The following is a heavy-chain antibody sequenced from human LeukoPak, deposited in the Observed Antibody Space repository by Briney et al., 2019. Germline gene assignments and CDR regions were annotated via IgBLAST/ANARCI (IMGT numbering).Heavy chain of an antibody. CDR3: AREGGYTSGWGDFDY. CDR2: INPSGGST. Sequence: ASVKVSCKASGYTFTSYYMHWVRQAPGQGLEWMGIINPSGGSTSYAQKFQGRVTMTRDMSTSTVYMELSSLRSDDTAVYYCAREGGYTSGWGDFDYWGQGTLVTVSS. D-gene: IGHD6-19*01. V-gene: IGHV1-46*01. CDR1: GYTFTSYY. J-gene: IGHJ4*02.